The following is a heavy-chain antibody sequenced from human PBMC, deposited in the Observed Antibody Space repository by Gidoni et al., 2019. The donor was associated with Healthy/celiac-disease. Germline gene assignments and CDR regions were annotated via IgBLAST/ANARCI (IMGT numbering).Heavy chain of an antibody. Sequence: TNYNPSLKSRVTISVDTSKNQFSLKLSSVTAADTAVYYCARGLGPPGFWSGYYSVGRTNWFDPWGQGTLVTVSS. V-gene: IGHV4-34*01. D-gene: IGHD3-3*01. CDR3: ARGLGPPGFWSGYYSVGRTNWFDP. CDR2: T. J-gene: IGHJ5*02.